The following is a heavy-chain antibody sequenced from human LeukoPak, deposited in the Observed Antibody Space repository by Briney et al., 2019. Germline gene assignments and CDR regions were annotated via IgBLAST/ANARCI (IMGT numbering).Heavy chain of an antibody. Sequence: SSETLSLTCTVSGGSISSSSYYWGWIRQPPGKGLEWIGYIYHSGSTYYNPSLKSRVTISVDRSKNQFSLKLSSVTAADTAVYYCARAISRWYFDLWGRGTLVTVSS. CDR3: ARAISRWYFDL. V-gene: IGHV4-30-2*01. CDR1: GGSISSSSYY. CDR2: IYHSGST. D-gene: IGHD2/OR15-2a*01. J-gene: IGHJ2*01.